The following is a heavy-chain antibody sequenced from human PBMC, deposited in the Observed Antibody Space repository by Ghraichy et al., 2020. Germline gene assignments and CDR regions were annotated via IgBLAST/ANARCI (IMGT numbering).Heavy chain of an antibody. Sequence: ASVKVSCKASGYTFTSYDINWVRQATGQGLEWMGWMNPNSGNTGYAQKFQGRVTMTRNTSISTAYMELSSLRSEDTAVYYCARRRVRGYCSSTRCSNWFDPWGQGTLVTVSS. V-gene: IGHV1-8*01. CDR1: GYTFTSYD. D-gene: IGHD2-2*01. CDR3: ARRRVRGYCSSTRCSNWFDP. CDR2: MNPNSGNT. J-gene: IGHJ5*02.